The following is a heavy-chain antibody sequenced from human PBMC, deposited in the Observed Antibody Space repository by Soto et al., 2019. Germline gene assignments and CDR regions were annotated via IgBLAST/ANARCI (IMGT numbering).Heavy chain of an antibody. V-gene: IGHV4-34*01. CDR2: INHSGST. D-gene: IGHD4-17*01. Sequence: SETLSLPCAVYGGSFSGYYWSWIRQPPGKGLEWIGEINHSGSTNYNPSLKSRVTISVDTSKNQFSLKLSSVTAADTAVYYCARGGGTTVTTFYYYGMDVWGQGPTVTVSS. J-gene: IGHJ6*02. CDR1: GGSFSGYY. CDR3: ARGGGTTVTTFYYYGMDV.